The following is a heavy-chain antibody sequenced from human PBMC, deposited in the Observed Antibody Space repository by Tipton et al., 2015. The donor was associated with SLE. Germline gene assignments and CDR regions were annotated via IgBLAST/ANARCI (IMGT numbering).Heavy chain of an antibody. CDR3: ARDSLNWGTYYHGIDV. J-gene: IGHJ6*02. D-gene: IGHD7-27*01. V-gene: IGHV4-59*01. Sequence: GLVKPSEALSLTCTVSGGPINSYFWSWIRQPPGKGLEWIGHVYYTGSTRYNPSLKSRLTISVDTSKNQFSLRLNSVTAADAAVYYCARDSLNWGTYYHGIDVWGQGTTVTVSS. CDR2: VYYTGST. CDR1: GGPINSYF.